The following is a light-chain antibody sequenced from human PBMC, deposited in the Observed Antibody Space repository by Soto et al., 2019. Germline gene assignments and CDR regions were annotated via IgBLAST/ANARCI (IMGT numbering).Light chain of an antibody. CDR1: QSVSSW. J-gene: IGKJ1*01. V-gene: IGKV1-5*03. CDR2: TAS. Sequence: DIQMTQSPSTLSASVGDRVTITCRASQSVSSWLAWYQQKPGKAPTLLIHTASTLQSGVPSRFSGSGSGTDFTLIISSLQADDFATYFCQQYDSYRTFGQGTKVEIK. CDR3: QQYDSYRT.